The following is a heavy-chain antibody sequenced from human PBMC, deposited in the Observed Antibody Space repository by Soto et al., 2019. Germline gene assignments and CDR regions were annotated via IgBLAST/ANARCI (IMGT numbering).Heavy chain of an antibody. CDR3: ARGGSNFDWLLPFDY. Sequence: SETLSLTCTVSGGSISSYYWSWIRQPPGKGLEWIGYIYYSGSTNYNPSLKSRVTISVDTSKNQFSLKLSSVTAADTAVYYCARGGSNFDWLLPFDYWGQGXLVTVSS. D-gene: IGHD3-9*01. V-gene: IGHV4-59*01. J-gene: IGHJ4*02. CDR2: IYYSGST. CDR1: GGSISSYY.